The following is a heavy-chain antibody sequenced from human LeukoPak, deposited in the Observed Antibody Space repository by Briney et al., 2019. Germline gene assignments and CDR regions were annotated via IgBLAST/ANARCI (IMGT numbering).Heavy chain of an antibody. D-gene: IGHD4-17*01. CDR1: GGSISSYY. Sequence: SETLSLTCTVSGGSISSYYWSGIRQPPGKGLEWIGYIYYSGSTNYNPSLKSRVTISVDTSKNQFSLKLSSVTAADTAVYYCARDTVRGKRYYYYGMDVWGQGTTVTVSS. J-gene: IGHJ6*02. CDR2: IYYSGST. CDR3: ARDTVRGKRYYYYGMDV. V-gene: IGHV4-59*01.